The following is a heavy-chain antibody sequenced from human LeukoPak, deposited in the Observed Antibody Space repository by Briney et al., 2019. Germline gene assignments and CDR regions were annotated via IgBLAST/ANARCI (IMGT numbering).Heavy chain of an antibody. Sequence: GASVKVSCKASGYTLTSYDINWVRQATGHGLEWMGWMNPNSGNTGYAQKFQGRVTITRNTSISTAYMELSSLRSEDTAVYYCAREYSSSSVDYWGQGTLVTVSS. D-gene: IGHD6-6*01. CDR3: AREYSSSSVDY. J-gene: IGHJ4*02. CDR2: MNPNSGNT. CDR1: GYTLTSYD. V-gene: IGHV1-8*03.